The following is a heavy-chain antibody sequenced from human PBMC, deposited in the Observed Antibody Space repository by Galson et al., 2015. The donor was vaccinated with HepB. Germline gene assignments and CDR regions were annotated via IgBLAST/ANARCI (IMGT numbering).Heavy chain of an antibody. D-gene: IGHD4-11*01. J-gene: IGHJ4*02. CDR3: VKGGRTVTTTFDY. V-gene: IGHV3-64D*06. Sequence: SLRLSCAASGFTFSSYAMHWVRQAPGKGLGSVSTISSNGGSTFYADPVKGRFTISRDNSKTTLYLQMSSLRAEDTAVYYCVKGGRTVTTTFDYWGQGTQVTVSS. CDR2: ISSNGGST. CDR1: GFTFSSYA.